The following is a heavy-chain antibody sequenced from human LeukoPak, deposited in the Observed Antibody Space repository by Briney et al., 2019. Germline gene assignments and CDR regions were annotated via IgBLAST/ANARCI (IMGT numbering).Heavy chain of an antibody. Sequence: GGSLRLSCAASGFTFSSYSMNWVRQAPGKGLEWVSYISSSSSTIYYADSVKGRFTISRDNAKNSLYLQMNSLRAEDTAVYYCARHSSSWYGYYYYYYMDVWGKGTTVTISS. D-gene: IGHD6-13*01. CDR3: ARHSSSWYGYYYYYYMDV. J-gene: IGHJ6*03. CDR1: GFTFSSYS. V-gene: IGHV3-48*04. CDR2: ISSSSSTI.